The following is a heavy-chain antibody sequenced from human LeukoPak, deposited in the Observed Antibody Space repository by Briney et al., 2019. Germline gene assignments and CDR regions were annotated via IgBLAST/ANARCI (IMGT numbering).Heavy chain of an antibody. CDR1: GFTFRSYW. J-gene: IGHJ6*03. CDR3: ARVRMVRGVTYYYYYMDV. CDR2: IKQDGGEK. V-gene: IGHV3-7*01. D-gene: IGHD3-10*01. Sequence: GGALRLSCAASGFTFRSYWMSWVRQAPGKGLEWVANIKQDGGEKYYVDSVKGRFTISGDNAKNSLYLQMNSLRAEDTGVYYCARVRMVRGVTYYYYYMDVWGKGTTVTVSS.